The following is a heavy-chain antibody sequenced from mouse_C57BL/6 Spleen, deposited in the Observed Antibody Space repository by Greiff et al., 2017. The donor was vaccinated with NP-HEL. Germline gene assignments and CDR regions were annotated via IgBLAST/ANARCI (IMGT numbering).Heavy chain of an antibody. CDR1: GFNIKDYH. CDR3: ARDQVAY. J-gene: IGHJ3*01. V-gene: IGHV14-2*01. Sequence: VQPQQSGAEPVKPGASVKLFRTASGFNIKDYHMHWVKQRTEQGPEWIGRIDPEDGETKYAPKFQGKATITADTSSNTAYLQLSSLTSEDTAVYYCARDQVAYWGQGTLVTVSA. CDR2: IDPEDGET.